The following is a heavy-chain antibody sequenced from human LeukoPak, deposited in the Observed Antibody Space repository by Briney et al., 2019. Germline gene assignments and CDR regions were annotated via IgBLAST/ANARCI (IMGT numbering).Heavy chain of an antibody. J-gene: IGHJ3*02. V-gene: IGHV3-21*01. CDR3: AREGCSSTSCYWEDAFDI. D-gene: IGHD2-2*01. Sequence: GGSLRLSCAASGFTFSSYSMNWVRQAPGKGLEWVSSISSSSSYIYYADSVKGRFTISRDNAKHSLYLQMNSLRAEDTAVYYCAREGCSSTSCYWEDAFDIWGQGTMVTVSS. CDR2: ISSSSSYI. CDR1: GFTFSSYS.